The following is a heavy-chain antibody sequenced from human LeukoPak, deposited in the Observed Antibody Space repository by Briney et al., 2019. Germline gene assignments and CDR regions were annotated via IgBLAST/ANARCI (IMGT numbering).Heavy chain of an antibody. D-gene: IGHD2-21*02. V-gene: IGHV3-23*01. CDR2: ISGSGGSK. CDR3: AKDWRAYCGGDCYSYFDY. CDR1: GFTFSTYG. Sequence: GGSLRLSCAASGFTFSTYGMSWVRQAPGKGLEWVSAISGSGGSKYYADSVKGRFTISRDNSKNTLYLQMNSLRAEDTAVYYCAKDWRAYCGGDCYSYFDYWGQGTLVTVSS. J-gene: IGHJ4*02.